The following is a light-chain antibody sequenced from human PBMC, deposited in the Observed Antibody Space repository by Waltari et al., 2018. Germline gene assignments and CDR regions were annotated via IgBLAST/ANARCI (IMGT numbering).Light chain of an antibody. Sequence: DIVFTQSPATLSLSPGERATRSCRASQSVTNYLACYQQKPGPAPRLLIYDLSTRATAIPARFNGSGSGTDFTLTISSLEPEDFAVYYCLQRDRWLTFGGGTKVEIK. CDR3: LQRDRWLT. V-gene: IGKV3-11*01. CDR1: QSVTNY. J-gene: IGKJ4*01. CDR2: DLS.